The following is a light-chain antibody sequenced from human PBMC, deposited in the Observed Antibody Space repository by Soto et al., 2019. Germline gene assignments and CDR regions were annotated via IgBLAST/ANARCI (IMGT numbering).Light chain of an antibody. J-gene: IGKJ5*01. CDR1: QTISSW. V-gene: IGKV1-5*03. Sequence: DIQMTQSPSTLSGSVGDRVTITCRASQTISSWLAWYQQKPGKAPKLLIYKASTLKSGVPSRFSGSGSGTEFTLTISSLQPDDFATYYCQQYDSSPITFGQGTQREIK. CDR3: QQYDSSPIT. CDR2: KAS.